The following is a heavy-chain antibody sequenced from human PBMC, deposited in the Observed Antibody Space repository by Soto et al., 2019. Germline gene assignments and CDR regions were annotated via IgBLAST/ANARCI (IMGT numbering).Heavy chain of an antibody. CDR1: GYTLTELS. V-gene: IGHV1-24*01. Sequence: ASVKVSCKVSGYTLTELSMHWVRQAPGKGLEWMGGFDPEDGETIYAQKFQGRVTMTEDTSTDTAYMELSSLRSEDTAVYYCANPPRYYYDSSGSNPTPVAFDIWGQGTMVTVSS. CDR2: FDPEDGET. D-gene: IGHD3-22*01. CDR3: ANPPRYYYDSSGSNPTPVAFDI. J-gene: IGHJ3*02.